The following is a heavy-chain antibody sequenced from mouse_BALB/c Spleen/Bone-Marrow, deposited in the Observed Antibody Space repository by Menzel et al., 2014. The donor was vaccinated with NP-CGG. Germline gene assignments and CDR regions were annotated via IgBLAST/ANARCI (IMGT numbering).Heavy chain of an antibody. V-gene: IGHV5-6-3*01. CDR1: GFTFSSYG. J-gene: IGHJ2*01. CDR2: INTNGGNT. Sequence: EVQLVESGGGLVQPGGSLKLSCAASGFTFSSYGMSWVRQTPDKRLELVATINTNGGNTYYPDSVKGRFTISRDNAKNTLYLQMSSLKSEDTAMCYCARGLDYWGQGTTLTVSS. CDR3: ARGLDY.